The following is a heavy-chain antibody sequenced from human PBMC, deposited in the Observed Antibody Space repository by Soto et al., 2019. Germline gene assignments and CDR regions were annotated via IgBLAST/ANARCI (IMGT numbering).Heavy chain of an antibody. V-gene: IGHV3-21*01. Sequence: GGSLRLSCAASGFTFSSYSMNWVRQAPGKGLEWVSSISSSSSYIYYADSVKGRFTISRDNAKNSLYLQMNSLRAEDTAVYYCARGVGDFWSGYHYAHYYYYGMDVWGQGTTVTVSS. J-gene: IGHJ6*02. CDR1: GFTFSSYS. CDR2: ISSSSSYI. D-gene: IGHD3-3*01. CDR3: ARGVGDFWSGYHYAHYYYYGMDV.